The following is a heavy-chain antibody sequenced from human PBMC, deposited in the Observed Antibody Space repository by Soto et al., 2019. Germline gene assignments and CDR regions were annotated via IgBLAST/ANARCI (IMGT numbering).Heavy chain of an antibody. V-gene: IGHV4-59*01. CDR3: ARAPIVGATHAFDI. J-gene: IGHJ3*02. D-gene: IGHD1-26*01. CDR1: GGSISSYY. Sequence: KTSETLSLTCTVSGGSISSYYWSWIRQPPGKGLEWIGYIYYSGSTNYNPSLKSRVTISVDTSKNQFSLKLSSVTAADTAVYYCARAPIVGATHAFDIWGQGTMVTVSS. CDR2: IYYSGST.